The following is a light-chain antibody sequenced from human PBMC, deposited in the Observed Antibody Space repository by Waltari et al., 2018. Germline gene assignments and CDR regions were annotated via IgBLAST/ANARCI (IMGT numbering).Light chain of an antibody. J-gene: IGKJ2*01. V-gene: IGKV1-5*01. CDR3: QQYDSYVYT. CDR2: DDS. Sequence: DIQMTQSPSTLSASVGDTVTITCRASQSVRSWLAWYQQKAGKAPTVLIYDDSDLERGVPSRFSGSGTDTEFTLTISNLQPDDFATYYCQQYDSYVYTFGQGTKLEIK. CDR1: QSVRSW.